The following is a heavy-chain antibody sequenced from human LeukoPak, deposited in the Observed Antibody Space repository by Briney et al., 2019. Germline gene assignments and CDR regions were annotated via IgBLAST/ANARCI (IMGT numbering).Heavy chain of an antibody. V-gene: IGHV4-59*11. CDR3: ARTRAFCGGNCYSFDY. D-gene: IGHD2-21*02. CDR1: GGSTIRHY. CDR2: IYSSGRT. J-gene: IGHJ4*02. Sequence: SETLSLTCSVSGGSTIRHYWSWIRQPPGKGLEWIGYIYSSGRTNYNPSLKGRVTISVDTSKNHFSLKLSSVTAADTAVYYCARTRAFCGGNCYSFDYWGQGTLVTVSS.